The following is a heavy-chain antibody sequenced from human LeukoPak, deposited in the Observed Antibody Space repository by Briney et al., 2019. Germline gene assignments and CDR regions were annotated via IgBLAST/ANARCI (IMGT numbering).Heavy chain of an antibody. D-gene: IGHD4-17*01. CDR1: GFTFSSYA. CDR2: ISGSGGST. J-gene: IGHJ4*02. Sequence: GGSLRLSCAASGFTFSSYAMLWVRHAPGKGLEWVSSISGSGGSTYYADSVKDRFTISRDNSKNTLYLQMNSLRAEYTAVYYCAKENFPTTVTRYFDYWGQGTLVTVSS. V-gene: IGHV3-23*01. CDR3: AKENFPTTVTRYFDY.